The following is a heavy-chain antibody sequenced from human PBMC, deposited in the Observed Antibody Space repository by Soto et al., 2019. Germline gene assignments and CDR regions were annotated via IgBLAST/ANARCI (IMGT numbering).Heavy chain of an antibody. D-gene: IGHD2-2*01. CDR3: ARKRVVPAASYYYYYYLDV. V-gene: IGHV4-4*01. CDR2: IYHSGST. CDR1: GGPISSSNW. J-gene: IGHJ6*03. Sequence: ASETLSLTCAVSGGPISSSNWWSWVRQPPGKGLEWIGEIYHSGSTNYNPSLKSRVTISVDKSKNQFSLKLSSVTAADTAVYCCARKRVVPAASYYYYYYLDVWGKGTTVSVSS.